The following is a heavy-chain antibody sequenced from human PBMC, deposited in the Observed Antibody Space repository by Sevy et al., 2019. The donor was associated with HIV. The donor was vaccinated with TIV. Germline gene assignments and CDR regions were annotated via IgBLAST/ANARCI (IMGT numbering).Heavy chain of an antibody. V-gene: IGHV3-33*01. CDR2: IWYDGTNK. Sequence: GGFLRLSCAASGFSISGYGMHWVRQAPGKGLEWVGVIWYDGTNKEYTDSVKGRFTISRDNSKNTLYLQMNSLRAEDTAVYYCAREDIRVAGIGYYFHSWGQGTLVTVSS. CDR1: GFSISGYG. D-gene: IGHD6-19*01. J-gene: IGHJ4*02. CDR3: AREDIRVAGIGYYFHS.